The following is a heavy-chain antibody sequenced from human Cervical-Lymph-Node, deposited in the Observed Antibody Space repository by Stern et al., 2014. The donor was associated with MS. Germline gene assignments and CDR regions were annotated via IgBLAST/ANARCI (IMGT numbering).Heavy chain of an antibody. D-gene: IGHD3-22*01. CDR1: GYTLTSYY. CDR2: INPGDHST. V-gene: IGHV1-46*03. CDR3: TRDRQDYYDTSVVSNDAFDI. Sequence: QMQLVQSGAEVKKPGASVKVSCKASGYTLTSYYIHWVRQAPGQGLEWMGFINPGDHSTSYAQKFQGRVTMTRDTATNTVYMDLRSLRSEDTAMYYCTRDRQDYYDTSVVSNDAFDIWGQGTMVTVSS. J-gene: IGHJ3*02.